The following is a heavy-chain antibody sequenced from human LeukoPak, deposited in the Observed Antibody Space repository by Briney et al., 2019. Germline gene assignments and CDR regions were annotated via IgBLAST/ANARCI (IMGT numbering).Heavy chain of an antibody. Sequence: GGSLRLSCAASGFSFSNYWMHWVRQAPGRGLVWVSRINSDGRKTNYVDSVTGRFTISRDNAKNTLYLQMNSLRADDTAVYYCARECQGDLARTHDYWGQGTLITV. J-gene: IGHJ4*02. CDR1: GFSFSNYW. CDR3: ARECQGDLARTHDY. D-gene: IGHD3-16*01. CDR2: INSDGRKT. V-gene: IGHV3-74*01.